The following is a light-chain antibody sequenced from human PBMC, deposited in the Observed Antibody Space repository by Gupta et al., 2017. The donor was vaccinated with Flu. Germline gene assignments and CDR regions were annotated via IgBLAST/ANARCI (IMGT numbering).Light chain of an antibody. Sequence: QSVLTQPPSVSEAPRQRVTISCSGSSSNSGNNAVNWYQQLPGKAPKLLIEYDDLLPSGVSDRFSGSKAGTSESRVIRGLQSEDEAEDDCDSWDDRINGWVFGGGTKLTVL. V-gene: IGLV1-36*01. CDR1: SSNSGNNA. CDR2: YDD. J-gene: IGLJ3*02. CDR3: DSWDDRINGWV.